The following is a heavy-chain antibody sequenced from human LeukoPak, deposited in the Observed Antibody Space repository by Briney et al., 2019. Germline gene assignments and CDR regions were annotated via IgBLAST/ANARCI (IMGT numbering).Heavy chain of an antibody. J-gene: IGHJ3*02. V-gene: IGHV1-18*01. CDR3: ARGPYYYDRSDYYQDAFDI. CDR1: GYTFTSYG. D-gene: IGHD3-22*01. Sequence: GASVKVSCKASGYTFTSYGIGWVRQAPGQGLEWMGWISAYNGNTNYAQKLQGRVTMTTDTSTSTAYMELRSLRSDDTAVYYCARGPYYYDRSDYYQDAFDIWGQGTKVTVSS. CDR2: ISAYNGNT.